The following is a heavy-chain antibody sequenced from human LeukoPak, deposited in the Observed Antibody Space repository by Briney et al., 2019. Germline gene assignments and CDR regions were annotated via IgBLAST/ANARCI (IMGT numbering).Heavy chain of an antibody. J-gene: IGHJ5*02. D-gene: IGHD6-13*01. V-gene: IGHV4-39*01. CDR3: AGNMSSEAAVGTRNLNWFDP. CDR2: VYYSGST. CDR1: GGSISSSNYY. Sequence: SETLSLTCTVSGGSISSSNYYWGWIRQPPGKGLEWIGSVYYSGSTYYNSSLKSRVTISVDTSKNQFSLKVNSVTAADTAVYYCAGNMSSEAAVGTRNLNWFDPWGQGTLVTVSS.